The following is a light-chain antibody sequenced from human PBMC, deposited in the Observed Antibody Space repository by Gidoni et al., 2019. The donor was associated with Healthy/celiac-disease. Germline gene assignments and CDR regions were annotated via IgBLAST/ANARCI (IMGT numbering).Light chain of an antibody. Sequence: EIVMTQSPATLSVSPGERATLSCRASQSVSINLAWYQQKPGQAPRLLIYGASTRATGIPASFSGSGSGTEFTLTISSLQSEDFAVYYFQPYNNWPVTFGPGTKVDIK. CDR2: GAS. CDR3: QPYNNWPVT. J-gene: IGKJ3*01. CDR1: QSVSIN. V-gene: IGKV3-15*01.